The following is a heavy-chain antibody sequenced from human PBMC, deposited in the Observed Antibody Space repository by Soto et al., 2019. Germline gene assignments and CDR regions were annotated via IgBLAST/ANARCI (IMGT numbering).Heavy chain of an antibody. CDR1: GFTFKNYA. CDR3: AKGRGGSGSLTPRVDF. J-gene: IGHJ4*02. D-gene: IGHD3-10*01. V-gene: IGHV3-23*01. CDR2: IGGSGSGA. Sequence: GGSLRLSCAASGFTFKNYAMTWVRQAPGKGMEWVSSIGGSGSGAYYADSVKGRFTVSRDDSKNTLYLQMSGLRVDDTALYYCAKGRGGSGSLTPRVDFWGQGTLVTVSS.